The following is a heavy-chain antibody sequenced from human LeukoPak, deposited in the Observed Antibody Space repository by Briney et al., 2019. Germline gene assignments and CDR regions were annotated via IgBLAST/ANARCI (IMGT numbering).Heavy chain of an antibody. CDR2: ISAYNGNT. V-gene: IGHV1-18*01. Sequence: ASVKVSCKASGYTFTSYGISWVRQAPGQGLEWMGWISAYNGNTNYAQKLQGRVTMTTDTSTSTAYMELRSLRSDDTAVYYCARDPIIRTTRAGLAVAEGRFWFDPWGQGTLVTVSS. CDR3: ARDPIIRTTRAGLAVAEGRFWFDP. D-gene: IGHD6-19*01. J-gene: IGHJ5*02. CDR1: GYTFTSYG.